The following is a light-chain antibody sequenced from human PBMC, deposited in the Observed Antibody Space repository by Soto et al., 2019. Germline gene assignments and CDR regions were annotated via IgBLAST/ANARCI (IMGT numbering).Light chain of an antibody. Sequence: QSALTQPPSASGSRGQSVTISCTGTSVDINYVSWFQQHPGKAPKLIICEVTKRPSGVPDRFSGSKSGNTASLTVSGLRDDDEADYDCSSYAGRDIWVFGGGTKLTVL. CDR2: EVT. CDR1: SVDINY. J-gene: IGLJ3*02. V-gene: IGLV2-8*01. CDR3: SSYAGRDIWV.